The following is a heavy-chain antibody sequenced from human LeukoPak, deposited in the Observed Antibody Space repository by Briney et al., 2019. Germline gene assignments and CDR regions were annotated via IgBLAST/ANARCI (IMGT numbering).Heavy chain of an antibody. J-gene: IGHJ4*02. D-gene: IGHD3-10*01. Sequence: SQTLSLTCAISGDSVSSNSAAWNWIRQSPSRGLEWLGRTYYRSKGYNDYAVSVKSRITINPDTSKNQFSLQLNSVTPEDTAGYYCSRDLEVGSGSYILCYCDYWGQGTLVTVSS. V-gene: IGHV6-1*01. CDR3: SRDLEVGSGSYILCYCDY. CDR2: TYYRSKGYN. CDR1: GDSVSSNSAA.